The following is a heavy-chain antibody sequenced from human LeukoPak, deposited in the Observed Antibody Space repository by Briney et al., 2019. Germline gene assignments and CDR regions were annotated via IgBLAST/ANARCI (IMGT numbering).Heavy chain of an antibody. D-gene: IGHD3-22*01. Sequence: SETLSLTCTVSGVSITGGSYYWAWIRQSPGKGLEWIGSVYYSGSTHYSSSLKSRVTISVDTSKNLFSLRLNSVTAADTAVYYCARGVTLIVVVIHDWYFDLWGRGTVFTVSS. J-gene: IGHJ2*01. CDR1: GVSITGGSYY. CDR3: ARGVTLIVVVIHDWYFDL. CDR2: VYYSGST. V-gene: IGHV4-39*02.